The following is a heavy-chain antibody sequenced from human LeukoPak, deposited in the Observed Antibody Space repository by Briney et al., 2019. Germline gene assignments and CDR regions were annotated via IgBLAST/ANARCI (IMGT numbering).Heavy chain of an antibody. D-gene: IGHD5-12*01. J-gene: IGHJ4*02. CDR1: GGSISSGSYY. CDR3: ARAPDDQWLGLLPLDY. Sequence: SETLSLTCTVSGGSISSGSYYWSWIRQPAGKGLEWIGRIYTSGSTNYNPSLKSRATISVDTSKNQFSLKLSSVTAADTAVYYCARAPDDQWLGLLPLDYWGQGTLVTVSS. CDR2: IYTSGST. V-gene: IGHV4-61*02.